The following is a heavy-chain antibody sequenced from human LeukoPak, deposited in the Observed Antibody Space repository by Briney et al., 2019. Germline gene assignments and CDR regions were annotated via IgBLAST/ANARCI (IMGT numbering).Heavy chain of an antibody. D-gene: IGHD3-9*01. CDR3: ATVGYYDILTGYYSPIDY. J-gene: IGHJ4*02. Sequence: PGGSLRLSCAASGFTVSSNYMSWVRQAPGKGLEWVSVIDSGGSTYYADSVKGRITISRDNSKNTLYLQMNSLRAEDTAVYYCATVGYYDILTGYYSPIDYWGQGTLVTVSS. CDR1: GFTVSSNY. V-gene: IGHV3-53*01. CDR2: IDSGGST.